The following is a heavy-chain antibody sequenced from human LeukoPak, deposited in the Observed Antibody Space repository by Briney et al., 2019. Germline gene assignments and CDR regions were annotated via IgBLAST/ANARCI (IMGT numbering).Heavy chain of an antibody. D-gene: IGHD5-18*01. Sequence: PGGSLRLSCAASGFTFSSYGMHWVRQAPGKGLEWVAVISYDGSNKYYADSVKGRFTISRDNSKNTLYLQMNSLRAEDTAVYYCAIDRSQLWPAGGDYWGQGTLVTVSS. CDR2: ISYDGSNK. J-gene: IGHJ4*02. CDR1: GFTFSSYG. V-gene: IGHV3-30*03. CDR3: AIDRSQLWPAGGDY.